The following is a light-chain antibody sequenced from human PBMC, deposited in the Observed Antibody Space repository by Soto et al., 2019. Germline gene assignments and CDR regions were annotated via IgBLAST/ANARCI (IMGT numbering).Light chain of an antibody. V-gene: IGKV1-5*03. CDR2: KAS. CDR1: QTISSW. Sequence: DIQMTQSPSTLSGSVGDRVTITCRASQTISSWLAWYQQKPGKAPKLLIYKASTLKSGVPSRFIGSGYRTVFTLTISSLQPDHFATYYCQHYNSYSEAFGQGTKVDIK. CDR3: QHYNSYSEA. J-gene: IGKJ1*01.